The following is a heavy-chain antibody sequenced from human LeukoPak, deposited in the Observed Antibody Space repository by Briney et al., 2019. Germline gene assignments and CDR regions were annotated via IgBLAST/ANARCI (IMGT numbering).Heavy chain of an antibody. J-gene: IGHJ4*02. D-gene: IGHD3-10*01. V-gene: IGHV1-8*01. CDR1: GYTFTSYD. Sequence: ASVKVSCKTSGYTFTSYDINWVRQATGQGLEWMGWMTPHSGDTGYAQKFQGRVTMTRNTSIDTAYMELSSLRSEDTAIYYCARRPYYYGSGSPFDYWGQGTLVTVSS. CDR3: ARRPYYYGSGSPFDY. CDR2: MTPHSGDT.